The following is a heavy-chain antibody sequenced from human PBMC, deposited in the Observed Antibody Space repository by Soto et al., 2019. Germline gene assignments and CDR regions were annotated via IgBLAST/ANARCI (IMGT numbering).Heavy chain of an antibody. CDR2: INWNSGSI. V-gene: IGHV3-9*01. CDR3: GKDIERNTMIAGIITDFRN. CDR1: VFTFDDYA. D-gene: IGHD3-22*01. J-gene: IGHJ4*02. Sequence: PGGSLRLSCAASVFTFDDYAMHWVRQTPGEGLEWVAGINWNSGSIGYADSVKGRFTISRDNAKNSLFLQMNSLRPEDTALYYCGKDIERNTMIAGIITDFRNWGLGTLVT.